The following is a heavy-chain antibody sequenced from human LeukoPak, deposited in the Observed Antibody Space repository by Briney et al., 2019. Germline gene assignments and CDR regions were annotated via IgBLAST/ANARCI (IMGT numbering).Heavy chain of an antibody. Sequence: GASVKVSCKASGYSFRTYSMTWVRQAPGQGLEWMGWISPYNGNTNYAQRLQGRVTMTTDTSTSTAYMELRSLRADDTAVYYCARDVWLDPNSGHDYWGQGTLVTVSS. CDR1: GYSFRTYS. V-gene: IGHV1-18*01. J-gene: IGHJ4*02. CDR3: ARDVWLDPNSGHDY. D-gene: IGHD4-23*01. CDR2: ISPYNGNT.